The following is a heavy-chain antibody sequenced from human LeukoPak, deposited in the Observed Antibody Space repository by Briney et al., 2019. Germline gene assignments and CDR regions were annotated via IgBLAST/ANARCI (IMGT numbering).Heavy chain of an antibody. V-gene: IGHV3-30*18. CDR3: AKGDTAMAPDY. CDR2: ISYDGSNK. J-gene: IGHJ4*02. Sequence: GGSLRLSCAASGFTFSSYGMHWVRQAPGKGLEWVAVISYDGSNKYYADSVKGRFTISRDNSKNTLYPQMNSLRAEDTAVYYCAKGDTAMAPDYWGQGTLVTVSS. CDR1: GFTFSSYG. D-gene: IGHD5-18*01.